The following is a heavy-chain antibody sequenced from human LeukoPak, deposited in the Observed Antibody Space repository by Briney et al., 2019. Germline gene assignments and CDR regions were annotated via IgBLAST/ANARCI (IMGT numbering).Heavy chain of an antibody. V-gene: IGHV1-46*01. Sequence: ASVKVSCKASGYTFTSYYMHWVRQAPGQGLEWMGIINPSGGSTSYAQKLQGRVTMTRDTSTSTVYMKLSSLRSEDTAVYYCARDAFLGCSSSSCYPDYWGQGTLVTVSS. CDR1: GYTFTSYY. CDR2: INPSGGST. CDR3: ARDAFLGCSSSSCYPDY. D-gene: IGHD2-2*01. J-gene: IGHJ4*02.